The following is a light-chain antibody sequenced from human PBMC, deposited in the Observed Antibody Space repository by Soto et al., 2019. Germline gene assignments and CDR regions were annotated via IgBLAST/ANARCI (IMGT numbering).Light chain of an antibody. J-gene: IGKJ4*01. V-gene: IGKV3-20*01. CDR3: QQYGSSLLT. CDR2: GAS. CDR1: QSVSSSY. Sequence: EIVLTQSPGTLSLAPGERATLSCRASQSVSSSYLAWYQQKPGQAPRLRIYGASSRATGIPDRFSGSGSGTDFTLTISRLEPEDVAVYYCQQYGSSLLTFGGGTKVEIK.